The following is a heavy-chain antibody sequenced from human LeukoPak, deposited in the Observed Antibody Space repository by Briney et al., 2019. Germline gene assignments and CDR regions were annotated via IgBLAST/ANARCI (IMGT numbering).Heavy chain of an antibody. V-gene: IGHV3-13*01. J-gene: IGHJ6*03. Sequence: PGGSLRLSCAASGFTFSSYDMHWVRQATGKGLEWVSAIGTAGDTYYPGSVKGRFTISRENAKNSLYLQMNSLRAGDTAVYYCARGFYGDSSYYYYYMDVWGKGITVTVSS. D-gene: IGHD3-22*01. CDR1: GFTFSSYD. CDR3: ARGFYGDSSYYYYYMDV. CDR2: IGTAGDT.